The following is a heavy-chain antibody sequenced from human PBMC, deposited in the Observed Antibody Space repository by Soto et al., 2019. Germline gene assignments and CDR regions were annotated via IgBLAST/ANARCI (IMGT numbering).Heavy chain of an antibody. CDR2: ISSSSSYI. V-gene: IGHV3-21*01. CDR3: AREANCPNWFDP. CDR1: GFTFSSYS. Sequence: EVQLVESGGGLVKPGGSLRLSCAASGFTFSSYSMNWVRQAPGKGLEWVSSISSSSSYIYYADSVKGRFTISRDNAKNSLYLQMNSLRAEDTAVYYCAREANCPNWFDPWGQGTLVTVSS. D-gene: IGHD1-1*01. J-gene: IGHJ5*02.